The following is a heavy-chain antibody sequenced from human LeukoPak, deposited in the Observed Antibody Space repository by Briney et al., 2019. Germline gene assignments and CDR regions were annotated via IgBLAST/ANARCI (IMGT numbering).Heavy chain of an antibody. CDR1: GFTFSDYW. CDR2: IKSKSDDETR. CDR3: ARRPLYYDFWSAYWDY. V-gene: IGHV3-15*01. Sequence: GGSLRLSCAASGFTFSDYWMHWVRQAPGKGLEWVGRIKSKSDDETRDYAAPVKGRFTISRDDSKNTLYLQMNSLGTEDTAVYYCARRPLYYDFWSAYWDYWGQGTLVTVSS. J-gene: IGHJ4*02. D-gene: IGHD3-3*01.